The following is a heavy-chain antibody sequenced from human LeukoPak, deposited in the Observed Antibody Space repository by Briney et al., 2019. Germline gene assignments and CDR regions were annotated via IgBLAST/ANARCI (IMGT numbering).Heavy chain of an antibody. D-gene: IGHD4-23*01. J-gene: IGHJ3*02. V-gene: IGHV3-30-3*01. CDR1: GFTFSSYA. CDR2: ISYDGSNK. Sequence: GGSLRLSCAASGFTFSSYAMHWVRQAPGKGLEWVAVISYDGSNKYYADSVKGRFTISRDNSKNTLYLQMNSLRAEDTAVYYCARGSTVVTQYPDAFDIWGQGTMVTVSS. CDR3: ARGSTVVTQYPDAFDI.